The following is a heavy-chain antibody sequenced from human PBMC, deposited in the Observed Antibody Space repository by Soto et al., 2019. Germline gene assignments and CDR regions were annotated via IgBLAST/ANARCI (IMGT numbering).Heavy chain of an antibody. CDR1: GGSLSNHY. CDR3: TRANWYSEY. J-gene: IGHJ4*02. D-gene: IGHD7-27*01. CDR2: IYYNGNT. Sequence: QVQLQESGPGLVKPSETLSLTCTVSGGSLSNHYWSWIRQPPGKGLEWIGYIYYNGNTNYNPSLKSRVTMSVDTSKNQSSLKLSSVTAADTAVYYCTRANWYSEYWGQGTLVTVSS. V-gene: IGHV4-59*11.